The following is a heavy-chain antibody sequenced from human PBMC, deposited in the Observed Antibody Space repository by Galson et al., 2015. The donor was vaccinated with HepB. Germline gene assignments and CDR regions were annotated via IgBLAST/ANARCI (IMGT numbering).Heavy chain of an antibody. CDR1: GFTFDDYA. D-gene: IGHD6-19*01. J-gene: IGHJ4*02. CDR2: ISWNSGSI. V-gene: IGHV3-9*01. Sequence: SLRLSCAASGFTFDDYAMHWVRQAPGKGLEWVSGISWNSGSIGYADSVKGRFTISRDNAKNSLYLQMNSLRAEDTALYYCAKGHSSGWFEIDYWGQGTLVTVSS. CDR3: AKGHSSGWFEIDY.